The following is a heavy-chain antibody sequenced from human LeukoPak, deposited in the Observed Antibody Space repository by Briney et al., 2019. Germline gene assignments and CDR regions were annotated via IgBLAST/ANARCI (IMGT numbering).Heavy chain of an antibody. J-gene: IGHJ4*02. Sequence: GGSLTLSCAPSGFTFSTYGMNWVRQPPGKGLEWVSYISHTSRDIYYADSVKGRFTISRDNAKNSLYLQMNSLRDEDTAVYYCARASHTGYDYWGQGTLVTVSS. CDR1: GFTFSTYG. V-gene: IGHV3-48*02. CDR2: ISHTSRDI. D-gene: IGHD3-9*01. CDR3: ARASHTGYDY.